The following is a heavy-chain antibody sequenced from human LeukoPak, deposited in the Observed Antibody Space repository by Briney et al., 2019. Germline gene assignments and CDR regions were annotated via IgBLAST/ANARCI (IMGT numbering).Heavy chain of an antibody. D-gene: IGHD6-19*01. Sequence: GGSLRLSCAASRFTFSNYWMSWVRQPPGKGLEWVANINQGGSEKYYLNSVTGRFTTSRDNAKNSLYLQMNSLRADDTAIYYCVRDGSGYDYWGQGTLVTVSS. CDR1: RFTFSNYW. V-gene: IGHV3-7*05. J-gene: IGHJ4*02. CDR2: INQGGSEK. CDR3: VRDGSGYDY.